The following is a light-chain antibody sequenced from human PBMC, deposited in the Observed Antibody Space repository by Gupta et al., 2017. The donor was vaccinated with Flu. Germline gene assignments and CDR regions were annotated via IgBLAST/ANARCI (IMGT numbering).Light chain of an antibody. Sequence: TVTIACTRTSGSIASNYVQWYQKRPDTSPTILIYEDKQRPSGVPGRFSGSIDSSSTSATLXIXGLKTEXEDDYYCQSYDTTYVIFGGGTKLTVL. CDR1: SGSIASNY. CDR3: QSYDTTYVI. V-gene: IGLV6-57*01. CDR2: EDK. J-gene: IGLJ2*01.